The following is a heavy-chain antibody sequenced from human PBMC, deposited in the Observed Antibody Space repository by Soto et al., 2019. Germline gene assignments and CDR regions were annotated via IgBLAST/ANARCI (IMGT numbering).Heavy chain of an antibody. V-gene: IGHV5-51*01. CDR1: GYTFSNFW. J-gene: IGHJ4*02. CDR2: IYPGDHET. CDR3: ARSPRSSPYFDF. Sequence: PGESVKISCQCSGYTFSNFWIGWVRQLPGQGLEWMGIIYPGDHETRYSPSFLGKVTISAETSINTAYLQWSSLEASDSAFYFCARSPRSSPYFDFWGQGALVTVSS. D-gene: IGHD6-13*01.